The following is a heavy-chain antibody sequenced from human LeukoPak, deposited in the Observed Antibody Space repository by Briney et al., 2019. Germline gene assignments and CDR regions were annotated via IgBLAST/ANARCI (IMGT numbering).Heavy chain of an antibody. CDR3: ARDSRAGIAAAEEKDAFDI. CDR1: GGSISSGSYY. Sequence: PSETLSLTCTVSGGSISSGSYYWSWIRQPAGKGLEWIGRIYTSGGTNYNPSLKSRVTISVDTSKNQFSLKLSSVTAADTAVYYCARDSRAGIAAAEEKDAFDIRGQGTMVTVSS. J-gene: IGHJ3*02. V-gene: IGHV4-61*02. D-gene: IGHD6-13*01. CDR2: IYTSGGT.